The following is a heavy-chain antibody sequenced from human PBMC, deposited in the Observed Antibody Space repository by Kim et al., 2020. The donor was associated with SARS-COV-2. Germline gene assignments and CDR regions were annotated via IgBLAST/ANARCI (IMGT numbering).Heavy chain of an antibody. Sequence: SETLSLTCSVSGDSISHYYWSWVRQPPGKGLEWIGYISYSGSTNYNPSLKSRVSISIDTSKTQFSLTLRSVTAADTAVYYCARIPRSSAGYYSTAYWKGLDVWGQGTTVTVSS. CDR2: ISYSGST. D-gene: IGHD3-10*01. V-gene: IGHV4-59*13. CDR1: GDSISHYY. CDR3: ARIPRSSAGYYSTAYWKGLDV. J-gene: IGHJ6*02.